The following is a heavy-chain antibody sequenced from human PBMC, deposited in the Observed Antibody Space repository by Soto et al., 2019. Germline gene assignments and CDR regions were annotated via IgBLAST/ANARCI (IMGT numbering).Heavy chain of an antibody. CDR3: ARGVGDLGTRFDP. J-gene: IGHJ5*02. CDR1: GGSISSGDYY. D-gene: IGHD1-26*01. Sequence: SETLSLTCTVSGGSISSGDYYWSWIRQPPGKGLEWIGYIYYSGSTYYNPSLKSRVTISVDTSKNQFSLKLSSVTAADTAVYYCARGVGDLGTRFDPWGQGTLVTVSS. CDR2: IYYSGST. V-gene: IGHV4-30-4*01.